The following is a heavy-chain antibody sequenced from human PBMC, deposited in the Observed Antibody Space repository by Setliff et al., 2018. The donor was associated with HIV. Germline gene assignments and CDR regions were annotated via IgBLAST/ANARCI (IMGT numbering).Heavy chain of an antibody. CDR3: ATDVLGGPGRVVTGLDY. D-gene: IGHD2-21*02. Sequence: GASVKVSCKVSGYTLTELSMHWVRQAPGKGLEWMGRFDPDNGETIYAHKFQGRVTMTEDTSTDTAYMDLSSLRSEDTAFYYCATDVLGGPGRVVTGLDYWGQGTLVTVSS. J-gene: IGHJ4*02. CDR1: GYTLTELS. CDR2: FDPDNGET. V-gene: IGHV1-24*01.